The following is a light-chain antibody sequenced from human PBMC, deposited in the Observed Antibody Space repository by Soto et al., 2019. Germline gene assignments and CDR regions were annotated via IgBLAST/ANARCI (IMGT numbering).Light chain of an antibody. CDR3: QQRSNWPRT. J-gene: IGKJ1*01. CDR2: DAS. V-gene: IGKV3-11*01. CDR1: QSVSSY. Sequence: EIVLTQSPATLSLSPGERATLSCRASQSVSSYLAWYQQKPGQAPRLLIYDASNKAPGIPARFSGSGSGTEFTLTISSLEPEDFAFYYCQQRSNWPRTFGQGTKVQIK.